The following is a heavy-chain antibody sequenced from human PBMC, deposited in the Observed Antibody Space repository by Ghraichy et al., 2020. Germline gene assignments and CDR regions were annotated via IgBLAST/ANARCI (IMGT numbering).Heavy chain of an antibody. CDR2: INSDGIST. CDR1: GFTLSSYW. CDR3: VRVQRWANENDY. D-gene: IGHD5-24*01. J-gene: IGHJ4*02. V-gene: IGHV3-74*01. Sequence: GGSLRLSCAASGFTLSSYWMYWVRQAPGKGLVWVSRINSDGISTNYADSVKGRFTISRDNAKSTLYLQMNSLSAEDTAVYYCVRVQRWANENDYWGQGPLVTVSS.